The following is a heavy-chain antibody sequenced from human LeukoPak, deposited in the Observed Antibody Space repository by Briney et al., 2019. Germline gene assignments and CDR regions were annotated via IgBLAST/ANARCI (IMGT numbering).Heavy chain of an antibody. V-gene: IGHV3-48*03. CDR2: ISSSGSTI. Sequence: PGGSLRLSCAASGFTFCSYEMNWVRQAPGKGLEWVSYISSSGSTIYYADSVKGRFTISRDNAKNTLVLQMNSLRVDDTAVYYCTRVRSSSWYDYWGQGALVTVSS. CDR1: GFTFCSYE. CDR3: TRVRSSSWYDY. D-gene: IGHD6-13*01. J-gene: IGHJ4*02.